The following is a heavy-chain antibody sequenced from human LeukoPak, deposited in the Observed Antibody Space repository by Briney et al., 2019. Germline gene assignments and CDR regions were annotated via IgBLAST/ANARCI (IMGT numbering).Heavy chain of an antibody. Sequence: SETLSLTCAVYGGSFSGYYWSWIRQPPGKGLEWIGEINHSGSTNYNPSLKSRVTISVDTSKNQFSLKLSSVTAADTAVYYCASGGSGDYAIRPVNWFDPWGQGTLVTVSS. J-gene: IGHJ5*02. CDR1: GGSFSGYY. D-gene: IGHD4-17*01. CDR3: ASGGSGDYAIRPVNWFDP. CDR2: INHSGST. V-gene: IGHV4-34*01.